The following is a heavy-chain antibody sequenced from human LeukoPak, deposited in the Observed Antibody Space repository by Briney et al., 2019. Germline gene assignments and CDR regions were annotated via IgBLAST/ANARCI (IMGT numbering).Heavy chain of an antibody. J-gene: IGHJ4*02. CDR2: ISGSGGST. CDR3: AKDYGYSYGLGFDS. D-gene: IGHD5-18*01. Sequence: QPGGSLRLSCAASGFTFSSYAMSWVRQGPGKGLEWVSAISGSGGSTYYADSVKGRFTISRDNSKNTLYLQMNSLRAEDPAVYYCAKDYGYSYGLGFDSWGQGTLVTVSS. V-gene: IGHV3-23*01. CDR1: GFTFSSYA.